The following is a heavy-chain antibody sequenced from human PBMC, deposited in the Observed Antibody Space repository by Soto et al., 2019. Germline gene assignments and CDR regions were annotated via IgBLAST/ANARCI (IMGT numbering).Heavy chain of an antibody. D-gene: IGHD3-9*01. CDR1: GYTFTGYY. Sequence: ASVKLSCEASGYTFTGYYMHWVRQAPGQGLEWMGWINPNSGGTNYAQKFQGWVTMTRDTSISTAYMELSRLRSDDTAVYYCASTASYDILTGYLPYGMDVWGQGTTVTVSS. J-gene: IGHJ6*02. CDR3: ASTASYDILTGYLPYGMDV. V-gene: IGHV1-2*04. CDR2: INPNSGGT.